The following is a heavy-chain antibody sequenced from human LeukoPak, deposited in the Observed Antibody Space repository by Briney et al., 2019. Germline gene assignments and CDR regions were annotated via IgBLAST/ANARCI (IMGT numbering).Heavy chain of an antibody. D-gene: IGHD5-18*01. Sequence: SETLSLTCAVYGGSFSSSNWWSWVRQPPGKGLEWIGEIYHGGSTNYNPSLKSRVTISVDKSKNQFSLKLSSVTAADTAVYYCARVRGYGRDYYYYYMDVWGKGTTVTVSS. CDR2: IYHGGST. V-gene: IGHV4-4*02. J-gene: IGHJ6*03. CDR1: GGSFSSSNW. CDR3: ARVRGYGRDYYYYYMDV.